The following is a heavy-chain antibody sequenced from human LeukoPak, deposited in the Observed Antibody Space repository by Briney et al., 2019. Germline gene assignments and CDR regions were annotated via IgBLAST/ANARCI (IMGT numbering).Heavy chain of an antibody. J-gene: IGHJ3*02. CDR3: ARVGDGTFDI. CDR1: GGSISSYY. Sequence: PSETLSLTCTVFGGSISSYYWSWIRQPPGKGLEWIGYIYYSGSTNSNPSLKSRITMSIDTSKNHFSLRLSSVTAADTAVYYCARVGDGTFDIWGRGTMVIVSS. CDR2: IYYSGST. V-gene: IGHV4-59*01. D-gene: IGHD3-16*01.